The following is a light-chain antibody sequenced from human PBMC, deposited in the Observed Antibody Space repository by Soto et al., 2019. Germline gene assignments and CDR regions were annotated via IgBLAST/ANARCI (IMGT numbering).Light chain of an antibody. CDR3: QQRHNWPIT. CDR1: QTIRGL. CDR2: DTS. J-gene: IGKJ5*01. Sequence: EIXLTQSPATLSLSPGERATLSCRTSQTIRGLLNWYQQRPGQAPRLLIYDTSNRATDIPARFSGSGSGTDFILTISSLDPEDFGVYFCQQRHNWPITFGQGTRLDIK. V-gene: IGKV3-11*01.